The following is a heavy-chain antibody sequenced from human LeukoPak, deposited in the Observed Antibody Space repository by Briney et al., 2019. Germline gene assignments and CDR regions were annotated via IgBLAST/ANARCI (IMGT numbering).Heavy chain of an antibody. D-gene: IGHD3-16*02. CDR3: ARDRFVWGSYRHNWFDP. Sequence: SETLSLTCTVSGGSISSGDYYWSWIRQPPGKGLEWIGYIYYSGSTYYNPSLKSRVTISVDTSKNQFSLKLSSVTAADTAVYYCARDRFVWGSYRHNWFDPWGQGTLVTVSS. J-gene: IGHJ5*02. V-gene: IGHV4-30-4*08. CDR1: GGSISSGDYY. CDR2: IYYSGST.